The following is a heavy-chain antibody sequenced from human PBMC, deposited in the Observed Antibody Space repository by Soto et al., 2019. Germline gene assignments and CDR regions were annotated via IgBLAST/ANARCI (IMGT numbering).Heavy chain of an antibody. D-gene: IGHD4-17*01. J-gene: IGHJ4*02. CDR2: ISPSGVTI. Sequence: EVLLVESGGGLVQSGGSLRLSCAASTSTFSRYGMNGVRQAPGQGLEGISFISPSGVTIYYAASVRGRFTISRDNAKNSLFLQMNTLRDDDTAVYYCVRGGTTVATIGYHWGQGTLVTVSA. V-gene: IGHV3-48*02. CDR3: VRGGTTVATIGYH. CDR1: TSTFSRYG.